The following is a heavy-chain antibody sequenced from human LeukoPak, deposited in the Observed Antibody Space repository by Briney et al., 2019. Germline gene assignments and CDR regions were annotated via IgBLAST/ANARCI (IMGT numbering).Heavy chain of an antibody. Sequence: PSETLSLTCTVSGGSISNFYWSWIRQPAGKGLEWIGRVFTTGTTNYNPPLKSRVTMSVDTSKIQFSLNLSSVTAADTAVYYCARARYGSGSYHYMDVWGKGTTVTISS. CDR3: ARARYGSGSYHYMDV. D-gene: IGHD3-10*01. CDR1: GGSISNFY. CDR2: VFTTGTT. V-gene: IGHV4-4*07. J-gene: IGHJ6*03.